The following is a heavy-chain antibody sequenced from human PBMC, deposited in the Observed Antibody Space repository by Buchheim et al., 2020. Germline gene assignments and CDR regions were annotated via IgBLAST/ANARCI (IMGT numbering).Heavy chain of an antibody. CDR2: ISYDGSNK. J-gene: IGHJ4*02. D-gene: IGHD2-21*01. CDR1: GFTFSSYG. V-gene: IGHV3-30*18. CDR3: AKMNPISAFDY. Sequence: VQLVESGGGVVQPGRSLRLSCAASGFTFSSYGMHWVRQAPGKGLEWVAVISYDGSNKYYADSVKGRFTISRDNSKNTLYLQMNSLRAEDTAVYYCAKMNPISAFDYWGQGTL.